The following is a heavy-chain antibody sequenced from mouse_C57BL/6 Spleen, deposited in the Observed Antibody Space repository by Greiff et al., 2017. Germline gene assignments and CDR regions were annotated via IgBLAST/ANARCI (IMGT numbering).Heavy chain of an antibody. CDR2: IYPGDGDT. CDR3: ARSPNYRNYGAMDF. Sequence: QVQLQQSGPELVKPGASVKISCKASGYAFSSSWMNWVKQRPGKGLEWIGRIYPGDGDTNYNGKFKGKATLTADTSSSTAYMQLSSLTSEDSAVYYCARSPNYRNYGAMDFWGQGTSGTVSS. D-gene: IGHD2-5*01. J-gene: IGHJ4*01. V-gene: IGHV1-82*01. CDR1: GYAFSSSW.